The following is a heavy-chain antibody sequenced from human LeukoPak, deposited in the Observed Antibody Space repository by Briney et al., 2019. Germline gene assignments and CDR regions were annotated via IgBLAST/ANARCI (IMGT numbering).Heavy chain of an antibody. CDR2: ISGSGGST. Sequence: PGGSLRLSCAASGFTFSSYAMSWVRQAPGKGLEWVSAISGSGGSTYYADSVKGRFTISRDNSKNTLYLQMNSLRAEDTAVYYCAKDGGYYDFWSGYYLSDACDIWGQGTMVTVSS. V-gene: IGHV3-23*01. CDR1: GFTFSSYA. CDR3: AKDGGYYDFWSGYYLSDACDI. J-gene: IGHJ3*02. D-gene: IGHD3-3*01.